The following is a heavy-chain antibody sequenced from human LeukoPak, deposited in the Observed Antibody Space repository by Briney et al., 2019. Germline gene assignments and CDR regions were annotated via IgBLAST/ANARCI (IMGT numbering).Heavy chain of an antibody. CDR2: ISSSSSYI. CDR3: ARYRAERTDTPNDAFDI. D-gene: IGHD1-1*01. CDR1: GFTFSSYS. J-gene: IGHJ3*02. V-gene: IGHV3-21*01. Sequence: GGSLRLSCAASGFTFSSYSMNWVRQAPGKGLEWVSSISSSSSYIYYADSVKGRFTISRDNAKNSLYLQMNSLRAEDTAVYYCARYRAERTDTPNDAFDIWGQGTMVTVSS.